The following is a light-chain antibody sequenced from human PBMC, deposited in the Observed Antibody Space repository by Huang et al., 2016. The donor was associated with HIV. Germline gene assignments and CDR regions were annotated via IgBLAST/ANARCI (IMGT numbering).Light chain of an antibody. V-gene: IGKV1-5*03. Sequence: DIQLTQSPSSLSASIGDRVTITCRSSQGISGWLAWYQQRPGNAPNLLISKASILQSGVPPRFSGSGSGTDFILTISSLQPDDVATYYCQQLHNSPYTFGQGTKLEIK. CDR2: KAS. CDR1: QGISGW. J-gene: IGKJ2*01. CDR3: QQLHNSPYT.